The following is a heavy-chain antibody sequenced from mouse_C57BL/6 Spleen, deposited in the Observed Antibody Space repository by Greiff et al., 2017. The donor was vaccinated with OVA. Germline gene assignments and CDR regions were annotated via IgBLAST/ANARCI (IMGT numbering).Heavy chain of an antibody. CDR2: INPGSGGT. CDR3: ARRTGKDAMDY. Sequence: VQLQQSGAELVRPGTSVKVSCKASGYAFTNYLIEWVKQRPGQGLEWIGVINPGSGGTNYNEKFKGKATLTADKSSSTAYMQLSSLTSEDSAVYFCARRTGKDAMDYWGQGTSVTVSS. V-gene: IGHV1-54*01. D-gene: IGHD4-1*01. J-gene: IGHJ4*01. CDR1: GYAFTNYL.